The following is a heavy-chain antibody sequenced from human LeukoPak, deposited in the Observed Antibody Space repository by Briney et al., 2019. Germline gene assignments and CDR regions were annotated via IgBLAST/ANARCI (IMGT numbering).Heavy chain of an antibody. Sequence: PETLSLTCTVSGDSISRSNYYWGWIRQPPGRGLEWIGSIYFSGSTYYNPSLNSRVTISVDTSKNQFSLKLTSVTATDTAVYYCTRHLVSSPSRPFHHWGQGTLVTVSS. CDR1: GDSISRSNYY. V-gene: IGHV4-39*01. CDR2: IYFSGST. CDR3: TRHLVSSPSRPFHH. D-gene: IGHD6-6*01. J-gene: IGHJ4*02.